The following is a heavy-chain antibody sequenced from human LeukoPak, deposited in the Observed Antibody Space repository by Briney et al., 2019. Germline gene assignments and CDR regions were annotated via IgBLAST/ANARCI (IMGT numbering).Heavy chain of an antibody. J-gene: IGHJ4*02. CDR2: INPNSGGT. D-gene: IGHD3-22*01. CDR1: GYTFTGYY. V-gene: IGHV1-2*02. CDR3: ARVFYDSSGFISAY. Sequence: ASVKVSCKASGYTFTGYYMHWVRQAPGQGLEWMGWINPNSGGTDYAKKFQGRVTMTRDTSISTTYMELSRLRSDDTAVYYCARVFYDSSGFISAYWGQGTLVTVSS.